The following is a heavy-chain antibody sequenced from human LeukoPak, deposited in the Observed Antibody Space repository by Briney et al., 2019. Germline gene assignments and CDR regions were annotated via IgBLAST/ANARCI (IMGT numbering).Heavy chain of an antibody. V-gene: IGHV3-30*04. CDR3: ARGYEAYDILTAWVC. CDR2: ISYDGTNK. Sequence: TGGSLRLSCAASGFTLSSYAMHWVRQAPGKGLEWVAVISYDGTNKYYADSVKGRFTISRDSSKNTLYLQMNSLRTEDTAVYYCARGYEAYDILTAWVCWGQGTLVTVSS. CDR1: GFTLSSYA. J-gene: IGHJ4*02. D-gene: IGHD3-9*01.